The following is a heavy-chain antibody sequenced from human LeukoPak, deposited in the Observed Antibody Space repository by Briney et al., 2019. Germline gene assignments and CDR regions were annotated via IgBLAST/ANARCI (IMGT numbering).Heavy chain of an antibody. CDR1: GYTFNGYY. CDR2: INPNSGGT. V-gene: IGHV1-2*02. Sequence: ASVKVSCKASGYTFNGYYMHWVRQAPGQGLAWMGWINPNSGGTNYAQKFQGRVTMTRHTSISTAYMELSRLRSDDTTVYYCARGRSTTGTFFIYWGQGTLVTVSS. J-gene: IGHJ4*02. CDR3: ARGRSTTGTFFIY. D-gene: IGHD1-1*01.